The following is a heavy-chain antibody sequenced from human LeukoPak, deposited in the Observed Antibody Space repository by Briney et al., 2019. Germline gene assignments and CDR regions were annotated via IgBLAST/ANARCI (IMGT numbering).Heavy chain of an antibody. CDR3: TRLGGSSGVDY. Sequence: GGSPRLSCAASGFTFSSYWIHWVRQVPGKGLVWVSRIDTDGTGTSYADSVKGRFTVSRDNAKNTLYLQMISLRAEDTAVYYCTRLGGSSGVDYWGQGTLVTVSS. CDR1: GFTFSSYW. J-gene: IGHJ4*02. V-gene: IGHV3-74*01. CDR2: IDTDGTGT. D-gene: IGHD6-19*01.